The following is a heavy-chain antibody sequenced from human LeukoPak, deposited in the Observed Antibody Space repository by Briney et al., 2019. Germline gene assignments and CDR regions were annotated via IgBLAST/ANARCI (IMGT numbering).Heavy chain of an antibody. CDR3: ARARCSGGSCYFDY. CDR1: GFTFSSYS. CDR2: ISSSSSYI. V-gene: IGHV3-21*01. Sequence: GGSLRLSCAASGFTFSSYSMNWVRQAPGKGLEWVSSISSSSSYIYYADSVKGRFTISRDNAKNSLYLQMNSLRAEDTAVYYCARARCSGGSCYFDYWGQGTLVTVSS. D-gene: IGHD2-15*01. J-gene: IGHJ4*02.